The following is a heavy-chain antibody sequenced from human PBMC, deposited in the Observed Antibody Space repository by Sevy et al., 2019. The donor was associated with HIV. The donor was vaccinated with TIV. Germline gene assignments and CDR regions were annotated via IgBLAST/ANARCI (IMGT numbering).Heavy chain of an antibody. CDR3: AKDQGSAWNPDFLDN. Sequence: GGSLRLSCAASGFPFSAFGMHWVRQAPGKGLQWVAFLRYDGTNQLYADSVKGRFTISRNNAKSRLFLQMNSLRPDDTAIYYSAKDQGSAWNPDFLDNWGQGTLVTVSS. V-gene: IGHV3-30*02. J-gene: IGHJ4*02. D-gene: IGHD6-19*01. CDR1: GFPFSAFG. CDR2: LRYDGTNQ.